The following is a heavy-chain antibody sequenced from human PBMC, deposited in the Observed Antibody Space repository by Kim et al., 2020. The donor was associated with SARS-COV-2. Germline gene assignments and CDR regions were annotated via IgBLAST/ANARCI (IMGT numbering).Heavy chain of an antibody. CDR1: GGSFSGYY. D-gene: IGHD3-3*01. Sequence: SETLSLTCAVYGGSFSGYYWSWIRQPPGKGLEWIGEINHSGSTNYNPSLKSRVTISVDTSKNQFSLKLSSVTAADTAVYYCARTVTIFGRATTRMDVWGKGTTATVSS. CDR3: ARTVTIFGRATTRMDV. CDR2: INHSGST. J-gene: IGHJ6*04. V-gene: IGHV4-34*01.